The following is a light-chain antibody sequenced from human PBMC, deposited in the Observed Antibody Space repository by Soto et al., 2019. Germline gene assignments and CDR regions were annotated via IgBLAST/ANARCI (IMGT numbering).Light chain of an antibody. CDR3: QQYYSNPRT. V-gene: IGKV4-1*01. CDR1: QSVLYSSNNKNY. CDR2: WSS. Sequence: DFVMTPSPDSLAVSLGERATINCKSSQSVLYSSNNKNYLAWYQQKPGHPPKLLIYWSSTRASGVPDRFSGSGSGTDFTLTISSLQAEDVAIYYCQQYYSNPRTFGQGTKVEIK. J-gene: IGKJ1*01.